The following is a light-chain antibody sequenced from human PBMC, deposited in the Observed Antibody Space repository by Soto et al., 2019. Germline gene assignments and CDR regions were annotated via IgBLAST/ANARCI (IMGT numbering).Light chain of an antibody. CDR3: VAWDDRLNGWV. Sequence: QSALTQPRSVSGSPGHSVTISCTGTSSDVGAYNYVSWYQQHPGKAPKLIIYDVNKRPSGVPDRFSGSKSGNTASLTISGLQAEDEGDYYCVAWDDRLNGWVFGGGTKVTVL. CDR1: SSDVGAYNY. CDR2: DVN. V-gene: IGLV2-11*01. J-gene: IGLJ3*02.